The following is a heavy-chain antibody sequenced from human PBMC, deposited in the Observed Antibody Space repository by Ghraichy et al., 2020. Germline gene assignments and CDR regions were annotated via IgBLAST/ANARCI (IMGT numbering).Heavy chain of an antibody. CDR3: AKDPIVGAEEATWYYVDY. CDR2: ISGSGGST. Sequence: GGSLRLSCAASGFTFSSYAMSWVRQAPGKGLEWVSAISGSGGSTYYADSVKGRFTISRDNSKNTLYLQMNSLRAEDTAVYYCAKDPIVGAEEATWYYVDYCGPGTLVTVPS. J-gene: IGHJ4*02. D-gene: IGHD1-26*01. V-gene: IGHV3-23*01. CDR1: GFTFSSYA.